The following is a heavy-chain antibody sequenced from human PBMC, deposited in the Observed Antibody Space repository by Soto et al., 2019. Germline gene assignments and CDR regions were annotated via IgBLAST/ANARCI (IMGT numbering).Heavy chain of an antibody. CDR3: ARSYCSGGSCQLYYYYYMDV. CDR1: GFTFSSYA. J-gene: IGHJ6*03. V-gene: IGHV3-23*01. CDR2: ISGSGGST. D-gene: IGHD2-15*01. Sequence: GGSLRLSCAASGFTFSSYAMSWVRQAPGKGLEWVSAISGSGGSTYYADSVKGRFTISRDNSKNTLYLQMNSLRAEDTAVDYCARSYCSGGSCQLYYYYYMDVWGKGTTVTVSS.